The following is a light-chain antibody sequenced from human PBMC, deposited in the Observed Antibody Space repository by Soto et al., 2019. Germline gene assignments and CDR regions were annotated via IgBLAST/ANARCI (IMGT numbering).Light chain of an antibody. Sequence: QSALTQSRSVSGSPGQSVTISCTGTRSDVGGYNYVSWYQQHPGKAPKLMIYDVSKRPSGVPDRFSGSKSGNTASLTISGLQAEDEADYYCCSYAGSYTLVFGGGTKVTVL. CDR1: RSDVGGYNY. CDR2: DVS. J-gene: IGLJ2*01. CDR3: CSYAGSYTLV. V-gene: IGLV2-11*01.